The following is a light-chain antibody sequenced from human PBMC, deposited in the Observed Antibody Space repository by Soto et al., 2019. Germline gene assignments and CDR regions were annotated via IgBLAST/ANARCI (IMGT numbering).Light chain of an antibody. J-gene: IGKJ2*01. Sequence: EIVLTQSPATLSLSPGERATLSCRASQSVSSYLAWYQQKPGQAPRLLIYDASNRATGIPARFSGSGSGTDYPPTIISLEPAEVAVYYCQQRSNWPPYTFGQGTKLEIK. V-gene: IGKV3-11*01. CDR3: QQRSNWPPYT. CDR2: DAS. CDR1: QSVSSY.